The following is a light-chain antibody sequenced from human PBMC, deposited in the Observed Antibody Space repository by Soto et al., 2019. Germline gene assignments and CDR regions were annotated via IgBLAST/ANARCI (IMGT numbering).Light chain of an antibody. CDR2: GAS. CDR3: QQYGISPIT. Sequence: DILLTQSPGTLSLSPGETATLSCRASQSVSSDFLAWYQQKPGQSPRLLIYGASLRVTGIPDRFSGSGSGTDFTLTISRLEPEDFAVYSCQQYGISPITFGQGTRLGIK. CDR1: QSVSSDF. V-gene: IGKV3-20*01. J-gene: IGKJ5*01.